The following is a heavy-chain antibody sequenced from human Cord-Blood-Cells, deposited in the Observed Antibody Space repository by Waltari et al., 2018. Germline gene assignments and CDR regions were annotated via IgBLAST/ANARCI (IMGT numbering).Heavy chain of an antibody. J-gene: IGHJ2*01. V-gene: IGHV4-34*01. CDR3: ARHQGDSRGYFDL. CDR2: INHRGST. CDR1: GGSFSGYY. D-gene: IGHD3-16*01. Sequence: QVQLQQWGAGLLKPSETLSLTCAVYGGSFSGYYWSWIRQPPGKGLEWIGEINHRGSTNYNPSLKRRVTISVDTSKIQFSLKLSSVTGADTAVYYLARHQGDSRGYFDLWGRGTLVTVSS.